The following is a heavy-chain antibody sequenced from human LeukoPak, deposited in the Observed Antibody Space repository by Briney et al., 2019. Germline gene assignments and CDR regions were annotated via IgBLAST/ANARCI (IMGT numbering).Heavy chain of an antibody. J-gene: IGHJ3*02. CDR2: VSHDGSNT. CDR1: GFSFSSYG. V-gene: IGHV3-30*03. D-gene: IGHD3-22*01. Sequence: GTSLRLSCAASGFSFSSYGMHWVRQAPGKGLEWVAVVSHDGSNTNHADSVKGRLTISRDNSKNTLFLQINTLRAEDTAVYYCASSSPLLDYYDSSGYYLEFRAFDIWGQGTMVTVSS. CDR3: ASSSPLLDYYDSSGYYLEFRAFDI.